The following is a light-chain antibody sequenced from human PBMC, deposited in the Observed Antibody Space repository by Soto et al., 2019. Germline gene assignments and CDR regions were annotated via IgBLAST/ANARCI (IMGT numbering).Light chain of an antibody. CDR3: ASWDDSLNVWL. CDR1: NSNIGSHT. V-gene: IGLV1-44*01. J-gene: IGLJ3*02. CDR2: DND. Sequence: QSVLTQPPSASGTPGQRITISCSGSNSNIGSHTVHWYQHLPGTAPELLIYDNDQRPSGVPDRFSGSKSGSSASLAISGLQSDDESDYYCASWDDSLNVWLFGGGTKLTVL.